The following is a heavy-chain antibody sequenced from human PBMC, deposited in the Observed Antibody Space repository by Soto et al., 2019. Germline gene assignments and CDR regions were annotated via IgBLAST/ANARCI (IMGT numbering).Heavy chain of an antibody. V-gene: IGHV4-38-2*01. J-gene: IGHJ6*02. CDR1: GYSITNGYY. CDR3: AIFNISPRRYYYYGMDV. Sequence: PSETLSLTCAVSGYSITNGYYWGWIRQPPGMGLEWIGSIYHSGSTSYNPSLRSRVTISVVTSKNQFSLKLSSVTAADTAVYYCAIFNISPRRYYYYGMDVWGQGTTVTVSS. D-gene: IGHD3-10*01. CDR2: IYHSGST.